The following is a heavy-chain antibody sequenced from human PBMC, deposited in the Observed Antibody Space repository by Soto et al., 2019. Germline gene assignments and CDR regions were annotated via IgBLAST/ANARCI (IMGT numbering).Heavy chain of an antibody. V-gene: IGHV3-30-3*01. CDR1: GFTFSSYA. CDR2: ISYDGSNK. CDR3: ARDIAAAEGAEYYYYYYGMDV. Sequence: GGSLRLSCAASGFTFSSYAMHWVRQAPGKGLEWVAVISYDGSNKYYADSVKGRFTISRDNSKNTLYLQMNSLRAEDTAVYYCARDIAAAEGAEYYYYYYGMDVWGQGTTVTVSS. J-gene: IGHJ6*02. D-gene: IGHD6-13*01.